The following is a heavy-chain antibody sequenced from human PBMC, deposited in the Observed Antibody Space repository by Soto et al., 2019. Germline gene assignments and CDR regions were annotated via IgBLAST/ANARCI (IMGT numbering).Heavy chain of an antibody. V-gene: IGHV3-15*07. CDR1: GFTFSNAW. CDR3: TTSGPSYDSSGYQGY. J-gene: IGHJ4*02. CDR2: IKSKTDGGTT. D-gene: IGHD3-22*01. Sequence: GGSLRLSCAASGFTFSNAWMNWVRQAPGKGLEWVGRIKSKTDGGTTDYAAPVKGRFTISRDESKNTLYLQMNSGKTEDKAVYYCTTSGPSYDSSGYQGYWGQGTLVTVSS.